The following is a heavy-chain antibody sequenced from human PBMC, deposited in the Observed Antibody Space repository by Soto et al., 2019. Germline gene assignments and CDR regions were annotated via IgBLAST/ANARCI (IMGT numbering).Heavy chain of an antibody. J-gene: IGHJ3*01. Sequence: EVQLVESGGGLVKPGASLRVSCTASGFTFSSAWMSWVRQAPGEGLEWVGLIKTNTEGGTTDYAAPLKGRFTISREDSENTLYLQMNSLKTEDTGIYYCTRNPPPYYDVLAGFAFDVWGRGTRVTVSS. V-gene: IGHV3-15*01. D-gene: IGHD3-9*01. CDR2: IKTNTEGGTT. CDR1: GFTFSSAW. CDR3: TRNPPPYYDVLAGFAFDV.